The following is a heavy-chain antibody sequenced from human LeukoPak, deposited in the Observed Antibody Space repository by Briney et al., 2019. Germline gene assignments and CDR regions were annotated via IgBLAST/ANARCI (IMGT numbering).Heavy chain of an antibody. CDR3: ARDNRDSSAYHY. CDR1: GFTFSSYA. D-gene: IGHD3-22*01. J-gene: IGHJ4*02. V-gene: IGHV3-23*01. CDR2: ISGSGGST. Sequence: GGSLRLSCAASGFTFSSYAMSWVRQAPGKGLEWVSAISGSGGSTYYADSVKGRFTISRDNSKNTLYLQMNSLSAEDTAVYYCARDNRDSSAYHYWGQGTLVTVSS.